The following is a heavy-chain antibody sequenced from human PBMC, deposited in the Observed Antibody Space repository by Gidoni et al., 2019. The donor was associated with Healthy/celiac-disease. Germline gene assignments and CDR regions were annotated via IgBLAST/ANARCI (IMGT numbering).Heavy chain of an antibody. CDR1: GGTFSSSA. D-gene: IGHD3-3*01. Sequence: QVQLVQSGAEVKKPGSSVKVSCKASGGTFSSSAISWVRQAPGQGLEWMGRIIPILGIANYAQKFQGRVTITADKSTSTAYMELSSLRSEDTAVYYCARDGTRAIFGVVIPLNWFDPWGQGTLVTVSS. V-gene: IGHV1-69*04. CDR2: IIPILGIA. CDR3: ARDGTRAIFGVVIPLNWFDP. J-gene: IGHJ5*02.